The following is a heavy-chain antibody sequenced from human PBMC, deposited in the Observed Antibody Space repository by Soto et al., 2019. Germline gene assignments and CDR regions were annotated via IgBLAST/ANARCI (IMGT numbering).Heavy chain of an antibody. CDR3: ARALGYCSGGSCYSGAFDI. Sequence: PGGSLSLSCAASGFTFSDYYMSWIRQAPGKGLEWASYISSSGSTIYYADSVKGRFTISRDNAKNSLYLQMNSLRAEDTAVYYCARALGYCSGGSCYSGAFDIWGQGTMVTVSS. V-gene: IGHV3-11*01. CDR2: ISSSGSTI. J-gene: IGHJ3*02. CDR1: GFTFSDYY. D-gene: IGHD2-15*01.